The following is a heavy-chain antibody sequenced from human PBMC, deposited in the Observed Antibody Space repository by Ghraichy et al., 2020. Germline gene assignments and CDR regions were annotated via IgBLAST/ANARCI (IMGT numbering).Heavy chain of an antibody. CDR1: GYTFTSYY. D-gene: IGHD5-18*01. CDR3: AAHTAMANFDY. V-gene: IGHV1-46*01. Sequence: ASVKVSCKASGYTFTSYYMHWVRQAPGQGLEWMGIINPSGGSTSYAQKFQGRVTMTRDTSTSTVYMELSSLRSEDTAVYYCAAHTAMANFDYWGQGTLVTVSS. J-gene: IGHJ4*02. CDR2: INPSGGST.